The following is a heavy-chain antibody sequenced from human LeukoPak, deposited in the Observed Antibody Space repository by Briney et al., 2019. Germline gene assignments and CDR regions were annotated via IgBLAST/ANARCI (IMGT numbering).Heavy chain of an antibody. V-gene: IGHV3-9*01. CDR3: ARGLTTVTAYFEY. Sequence: GGSLRLSCAASGFTFDDFAMHWVRQAPGKGLEWVSSITWNSGRIGYADSVKGRFTISRDNARNSLYLQMNSLRVEDTAFYYCARGLTTVTAYFEYWGQGALVTVSS. J-gene: IGHJ4*02. D-gene: IGHD4-17*01. CDR2: ITWNSGRI. CDR1: GFTFDDFA.